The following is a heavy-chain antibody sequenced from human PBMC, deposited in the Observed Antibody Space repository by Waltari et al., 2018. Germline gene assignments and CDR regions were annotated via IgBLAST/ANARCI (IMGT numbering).Heavy chain of an antibody. Sequence: EVQLVESGGGLVQPGGSLRLSCAASGFTFSSQWMSWVRQAPGKGLGWVDNRNQDGSEKYYVDSVKGRFTISRDNAKNSLYLQMNSLRAEDTAVYYCARHSGWAFDYWGQGTLVTVSS. CDR1: GFTFSSQW. D-gene: IGHD6-19*01. J-gene: IGHJ4*02. CDR2: RNQDGSEK. CDR3: ARHSGWAFDY. V-gene: IGHV3-7*01.